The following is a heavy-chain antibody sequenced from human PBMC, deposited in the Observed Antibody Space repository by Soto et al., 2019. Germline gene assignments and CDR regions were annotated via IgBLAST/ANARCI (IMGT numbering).Heavy chain of an antibody. Sequence: ASVKVSCKASGYTFTAYHVHWVRQAPGQGLEWMAWINPYNGATNYAQRFQDRVTLTSDTSISTAYMEINKLTSDDAAVYYCATTSGHYSSAWQRLDVWGRGTTVTV. J-gene: IGHJ6*02. V-gene: IGHV1-2*02. CDR1: GYTFTAYH. D-gene: IGHD6-19*01. CDR3: ATTSGHYSSAWQRLDV. CDR2: INPYNGAT.